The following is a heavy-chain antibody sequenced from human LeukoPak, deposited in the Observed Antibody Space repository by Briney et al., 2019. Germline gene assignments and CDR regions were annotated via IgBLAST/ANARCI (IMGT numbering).Heavy chain of an antibody. Sequence: SETLSLTCAVYGGSFSGYYWSWIRQPPGKGLEWIGEINHSGSTNYNPSLKSRVTISVDTSKNQFSLKLSSVTAADTAVYHCAREEALGSGSFDYWGQGTLVTVSS. J-gene: IGHJ4*02. V-gene: IGHV4-34*01. CDR1: GGSFSGYY. CDR2: INHSGST. CDR3: AREEALGSGSFDY. D-gene: IGHD1-26*01.